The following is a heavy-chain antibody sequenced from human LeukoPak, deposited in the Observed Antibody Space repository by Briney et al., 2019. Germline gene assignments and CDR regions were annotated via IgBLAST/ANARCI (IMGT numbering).Heavy chain of an antibody. J-gene: IGHJ5*02. Sequence: SETLSLTCTVSDYSISSGYYWGWIRQPPGKGLEWIGSIYHSGSTYYNPSLKSRVTISVDTSKNQFSLKLSSVTAADTAVYYCARQRVLTMVRGVNNWFDPWGQGTLVTVSS. CDR2: IYHSGST. CDR1: DYSISSGYY. V-gene: IGHV4-38-2*02. D-gene: IGHD3-10*01. CDR3: ARQRVLTMVRGVNNWFDP.